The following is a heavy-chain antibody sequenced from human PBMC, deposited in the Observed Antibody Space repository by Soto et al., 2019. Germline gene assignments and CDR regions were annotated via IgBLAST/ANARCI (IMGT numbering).Heavy chain of an antibody. V-gene: IGHV3-72*01. Sequence: EVQLVESGGGLVQPGGSLRLSCAASGFTFSDHYMDWVRQAPGKGLEWVGRIRNKVNGYTTEYAASVKGRFTISRDDSKNLLYLQMNSLTTEYTGMYYCASENGDIYGSLYYHYGMDVWGQGTTVTVSS. D-gene: IGHD5-18*01. CDR2: IRNKVNGYTT. CDR3: ASENGDIYGSLYYHYGMDV. CDR1: GFTFSDHY. J-gene: IGHJ6*02.